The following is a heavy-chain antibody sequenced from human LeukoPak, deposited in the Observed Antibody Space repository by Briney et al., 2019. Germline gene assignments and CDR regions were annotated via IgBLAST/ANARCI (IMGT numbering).Heavy chain of an antibody. CDR2: IIPIFGTA. J-gene: IGHJ4*02. CDR1: GYTFTGYY. CDR3: ARGTQLWFDY. V-gene: IGHV1-69*13. D-gene: IGHD5-18*01. Sequence: GASVKVSCKASGYTFTGYYMHWVRQAPGQGLEWMGGIIPIFGTANYAQKFQGRVTITADESTSTAYMELSSLRSEDTAVYYCARGTQLWFDYWGQGTLVTASS.